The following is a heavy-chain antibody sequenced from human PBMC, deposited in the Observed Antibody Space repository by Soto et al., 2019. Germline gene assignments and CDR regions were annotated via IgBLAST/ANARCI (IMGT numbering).Heavy chain of an antibody. D-gene: IGHD4-17*01. CDR3: AKDRTTVTNNWFYP. Sequence: GGSLRLSCAASGFTFSSYAMSWVRHAPGKGRKWDSAISGSGVSTYYADSVKGRFTISRDNSTNTLYLQMNSLRAEDTVVYYCAKDRTTVTNNWFYPWCQGTRVTVSS. CDR1: GFTFSSYA. CDR2: ISGSGVST. J-gene: IGHJ5*02. V-gene: IGHV3-23*01.